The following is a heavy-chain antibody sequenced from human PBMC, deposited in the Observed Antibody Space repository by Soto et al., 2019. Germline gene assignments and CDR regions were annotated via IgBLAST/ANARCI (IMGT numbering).Heavy chain of an antibody. CDR1: GGSISSYY. Sequence: SETLSLTCTVSGGSISSYYWSWIRQPPGKGLEWIGYIYYSGSTNYNPSLKSRVTISVDTSKNQFSLKLSSVTAADTAVYYCARGADYGDYVVYYYYYMDVWGKGTTVTVSS. CDR3: ARGADYGDYVVYYYYYMDV. CDR2: IYYSGST. V-gene: IGHV4-59*08. D-gene: IGHD4-17*01. J-gene: IGHJ6*03.